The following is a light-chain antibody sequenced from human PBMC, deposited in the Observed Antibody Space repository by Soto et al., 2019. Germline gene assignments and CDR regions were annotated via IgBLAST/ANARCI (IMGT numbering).Light chain of an antibody. V-gene: IGLV2-8*01. CDR1: ISDVGDYNY. CDR2: EVS. CDR3: SSYAGSNNWV. Sequence: QSVVTQPPSASGSPEQAVTISCTGTISDVGDYNYVSWYQQHPAKAPKLMIDEVSKRASGDPDRFSGSTNGNTASLTVSGLPGEDAGDSYCSSYAGSNNWVFGGGTKLAVL. J-gene: IGLJ3*02.